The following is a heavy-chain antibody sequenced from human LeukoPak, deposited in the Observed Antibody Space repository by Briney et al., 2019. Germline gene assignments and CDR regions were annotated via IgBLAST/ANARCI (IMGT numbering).Heavy chain of an antibody. Sequence: SETLSLTCTVSGGSISSYYWSWIRQSAGKGLEWIGHISISGSTNYNPSFKSRVTMSVDTSKNQFSLKLSSVTAADTAVYYCARGSSWYYYYYYYMDVWGKGTTVTISS. D-gene: IGHD6-13*01. CDR1: GGSISSYY. CDR2: ISISGST. J-gene: IGHJ6*03. CDR3: ARGSSWYYYYYYYMDV. V-gene: IGHV4-4*07.